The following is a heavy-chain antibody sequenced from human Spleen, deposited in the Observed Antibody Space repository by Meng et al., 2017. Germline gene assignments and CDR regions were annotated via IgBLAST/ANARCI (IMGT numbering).Heavy chain of an antibody. D-gene: IGHD6-19*01. CDR2: INTGTGNR. J-gene: IGHJ4*02. CDR3: ARDYSGWNDY. V-gene: IGHV1-3*04. Sequence: QVQLLKSGVEVKKPGASVKVSCEASGYTFTNHIIHWVRQAPGQRLEWVGRINTGTGNRKYSQKFQDRVTITSDTSATTAYMDLSNLRSEDTAVYYCARDYSGWNDYWGQGTLVTVSS. CDR1: GYTFTNHI.